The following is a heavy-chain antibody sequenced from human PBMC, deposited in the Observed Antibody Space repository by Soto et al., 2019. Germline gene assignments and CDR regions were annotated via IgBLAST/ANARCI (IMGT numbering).Heavy chain of an antibody. CDR3: ARGRYCLTGRCFPNWFDS. V-gene: IGHV4-30-4*01. CDR2: IYKSATT. D-gene: IGHD7-27*01. J-gene: IGHJ5*01. Sequence: SETLSLTCSVSGDSISNLDYFWAWIRQPPGQALEYIGYIYKSATTYYNPSFESRVAISVDTSKSQFSLNVTSVTAADTAVYFCARGRYCLTGRCFPNWFDSWGQGALVTVFS. CDR1: GDSISNLDYF.